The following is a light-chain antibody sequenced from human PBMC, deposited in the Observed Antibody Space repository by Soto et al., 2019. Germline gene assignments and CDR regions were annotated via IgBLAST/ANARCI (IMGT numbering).Light chain of an antibody. CDR2: EVS. CDR1: SSDVGAYNY. J-gene: IGLJ1*01. V-gene: IGLV2-8*01. CDR3: SSYAGSSNV. Sequence: QSALTQPPSASGSPGQSVTISCTGTSSDVGAYNYVSWYQHHPGKAPKLMIYEVSKRPSGVPDRFSGSKSGNTASLTVSGLQAEDEADYYCSSYAGSSNVFGTGTKLTVL.